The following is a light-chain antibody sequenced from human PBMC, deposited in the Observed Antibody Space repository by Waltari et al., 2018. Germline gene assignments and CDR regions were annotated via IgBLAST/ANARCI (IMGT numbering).Light chain of an antibody. J-gene: IGLJ3*02. CDR3: QTGGHGTWV. CDR1: SGHSSNI. Sequence: QLVVTQSPSASASLGASVKLTCTLSSGHSSNILAWLQQQPEKGPRYLMKVNSDGSHSRGDEIPDRFSGSSSGAERYLTISSRQAEDEADYYCQTGGHGTWVFGGGTKLTVL. V-gene: IGLV4-69*01. CDR2: VNSDGSH.